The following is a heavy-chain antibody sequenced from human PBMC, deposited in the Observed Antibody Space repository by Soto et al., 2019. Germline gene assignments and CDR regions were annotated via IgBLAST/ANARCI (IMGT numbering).Heavy chain of an antibody. J-gene: IGHJ4*02. CDR3: ARDVYWDSSSWYYFDY. V-gene: IGHV1-3*01. CDR2: INAGNGNT. CDR1: GYTFTSYA. Sequence: VASVKVSCKASGYTFTSYAMHWVRQAPGQRLEWMGWINAGNGNTKYSQKFQGRVTITRDTSASTAYMELSSLRSEDTAVYYCARDVYWDSSSWYYFDYWGQGTLVTVSS. D-gene: IGHD6-13*01.